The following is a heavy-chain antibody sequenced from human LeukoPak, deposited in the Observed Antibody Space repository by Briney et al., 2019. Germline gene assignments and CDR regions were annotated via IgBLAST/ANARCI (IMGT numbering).Heavy chain of an antibody. CDR1: GGSFGGYY. Sequence: SETPSLTCAVYGGSFGGYYWSWIRQPPGKGLEWIGEINHSGSTNYNPSLKSRVTISVDTSKNQFSLKLSSVTAADTAVYYCARALGQWLVHFGWFDPWGQGTLVTVSS. CDR3: ARALGQWLVHFGWFDP. CDR2: INHSGST. D-gene: IGHD6-19*01. J-gene: IGHJ5*02. V-gene: IGHV4-34*01.